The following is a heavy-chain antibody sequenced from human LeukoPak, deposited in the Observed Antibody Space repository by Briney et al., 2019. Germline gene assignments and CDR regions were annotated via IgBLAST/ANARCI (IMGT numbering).Heavy chain of an antibody. J-gene: IGHJ4*02. Sequence: PSETLSLTCAVYGGSFSGYYWSWIRQPPGKGLEWIGEINHSGSTNYNPSLKSRVTISVDTSKNQFSLKLSSVTAADTAVYYCARVRRRYSSSWLYYFDYWGQGTLVTVSS. CDR1: GGSFSGYY. CDR3: ARVRRRYSSSWLYYFDY. D-gene: IGHD6-13*01. CDR2: INHSGST. V-gene: IGHV4-34*01.